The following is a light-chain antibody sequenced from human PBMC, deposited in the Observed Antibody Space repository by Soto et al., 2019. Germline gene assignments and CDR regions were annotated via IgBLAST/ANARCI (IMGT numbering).Light chain of an antibody. J-gene: IGKJ2*01. V-gene: IGKV3-15*01. CDR1: QSVTDN. CDR2: GAS. Sequence: EIVMTQSPATLSASPGERATLSCRASQSVTDNLAWYQQKPGQAPRLLIYGASTRATGIPARFSGSGSGTEFTLTISSLQSEDFALYYCQQSNNWPYTFGQGTKLEIK. CDR3: QQSNNWPYT.